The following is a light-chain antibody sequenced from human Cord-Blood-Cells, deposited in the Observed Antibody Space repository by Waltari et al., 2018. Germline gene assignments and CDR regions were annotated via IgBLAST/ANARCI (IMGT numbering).Light chain of an antibody. Sequence: SYELTQPPSVSVSPGQTASITCAGDTWGDKYACWYQHKPGQSPVLVIYQASKRPSGIPERFSGSNSGNTATLTISGTQAMDEADYYCQAWDSSTAVFGGGTKLTVL. CDR2: QAS. CDR1: TWGDKY. J-gene: IGLJ3*02. CDR3: QAWDSSTAV. V-gene: IGLV3-1*01.